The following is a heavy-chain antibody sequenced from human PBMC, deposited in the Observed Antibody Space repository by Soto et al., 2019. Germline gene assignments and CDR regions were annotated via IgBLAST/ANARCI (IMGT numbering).Heavy chain of an antibody. CDR2: ISYDGSNK. D-gene: IGHD5-18*01. J-gene: IGHJ4*02. CDR1: GFTFSSYA. Sequence: QVQLVESGGGVVQPGRSLRLSCAASGFTFSSYAMHWVRQAPGKGLEWVAVISYDGSNKYYADSVKGRFTISRDNSKNTLYLQMNSLRAEDTAVYYCARDHSWDTAMVFDYWGQGTLVTVSS. CDR3: ARDHSWDTAMVFDY. V-gene: IGHV3-30-3*01.